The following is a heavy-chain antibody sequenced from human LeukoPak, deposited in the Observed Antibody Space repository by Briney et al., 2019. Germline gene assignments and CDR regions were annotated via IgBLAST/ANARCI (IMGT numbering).Heavy chain of an antibody. CDR3: ARTTQTYYDFWSGYLNWFDP. CDR1: GGSISSYY. CDR2: IYYSGST. V-gene: IGHV4-59*12. J-gene: IGHJ5*02. D-gene: IGHD3-3*01. Sequence: PSETLSLTCTVSGGSISSYYWSWIRQPPGKGLEWIGYIYYSGSTNYNPSLKSRVTISVDTSKNQFSLKLSSVTAADTAVYYCARTTQTYYDFWSGYLNWFDPWGQGTLVTVSS.